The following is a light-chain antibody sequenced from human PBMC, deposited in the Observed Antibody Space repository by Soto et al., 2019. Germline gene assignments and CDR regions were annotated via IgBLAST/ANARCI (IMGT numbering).Light chain of an antibody. CDR2: KAS. Sequence: DIQMTKSPSTLSAPVGDSITITCRASQNINSWLAWYQQKPGKAHKLLIYKASNLESGVPSRFSGSGSGTDFTLTISSLQPYDFATCHCQQYESFFPLTFGRGTKVDIK. CDR1: QNINSW. CDR3: QQYESFFPLT. V-gene: IGKV1-5*03. J-gene: IGKJ4*01.